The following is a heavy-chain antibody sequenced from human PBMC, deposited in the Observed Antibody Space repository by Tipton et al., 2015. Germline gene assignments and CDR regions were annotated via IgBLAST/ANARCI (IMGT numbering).Heavy chain of an antibody. CDR3: ARARGCHGGLFDS. Sequence: TLSLTCDVSGYSISSGYYWSWIRQPPGKGLEWIGSFFHSGNTFHNPSLRSRVIISVDTSKTQFSLKMSSVTASDTAVYYCARARGCHGGLFDSWGQGILVTVSS. V-gene: IGHV4-38-2*01. CDR1: GYSISSGYY. CDR2: FFHSGNT. D-gene: IGHD4-23*01. J-gene: IGHJ4*02.